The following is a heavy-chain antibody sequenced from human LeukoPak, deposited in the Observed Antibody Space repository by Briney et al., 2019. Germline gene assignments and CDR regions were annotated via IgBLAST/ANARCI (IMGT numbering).Heavy chain of an antibody. CDR1: GYTLTELS. CDR2: FDPEDGET. J-gene: IGHJ4*02. D-gene: IGHD6-13*01. V-gene: IGHV1-24*01. Sequence: ASVKVSCKVSGYTLTELSMHWVRQAPGKGLEWMGGFDPEDGETIYAQKFQGRVTMTEDTSTDTAYMELSSLRSEDTAVYYCAKGGDYSSSWYWVDYWGQGTLVTVSS. CDR3: AKGGDYSSSWYWVDY.